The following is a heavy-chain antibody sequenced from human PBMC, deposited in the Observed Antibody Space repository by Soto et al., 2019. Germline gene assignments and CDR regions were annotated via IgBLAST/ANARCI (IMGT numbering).Heavy chain of an antibody. Sequence: PSETLSLTCAAYGGSFSGYYWSWIRQPPGKGLEWIGEINHSGSTNYNPSLKSRVTISVDTSKNQFSLKLSSVTAADTAVYYCARGYRGATSKGRYYYYYMDVWGKGTTVTVS. CDR3: ARGYRGATSKGRYYYYYMDV. CDR2: INHSGST. V-gene: IGHV4-34*01. D-gene: IGHD5-12*01. CDR1: GGSFSGYY. J-gene: IGHJ6*03.